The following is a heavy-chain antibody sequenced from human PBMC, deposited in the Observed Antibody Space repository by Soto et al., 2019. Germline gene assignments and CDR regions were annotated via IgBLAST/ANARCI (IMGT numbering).Heavy chain of an antibody. J-gene: IGHJ6*03. CDR1: GFTFSSYS. V-gene: IGHV3-30*02. CDR2: ISNSGSNK. D-gene: IGHD6-13*01. Sequence: GALRLSCAASGFTFSSYSMNWVRQAPGKGLEWVAVISNSGSNKYYADSVKGRFTISRDNSKNTLYLQMNSLRAEDTAVYYCAKDSAAGKKYYYYYMDVWGKGTTVTVSS. CDR3: AKDSAAGKKYYYYYMDV.